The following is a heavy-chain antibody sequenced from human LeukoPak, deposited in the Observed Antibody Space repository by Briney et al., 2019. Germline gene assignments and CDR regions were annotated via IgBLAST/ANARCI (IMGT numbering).Heavy chain of an antibody. CDR2: IIPIFGTA. J-gene: IGHJ6*03. CDR1: GGTFSSYA. D-gene: IGHD3-22*01. Sequence: ASVKVSCKASGGTFSSYAISWVRQAPGQGLEWMGGIIPIFGTANYAQKFQGRVTITTDESTSTAYMELSSLRSEDTAVYYCARGDSSPHYYYYYYMDVWGKGTTVTVSS. V-gene: IGHV1-69*05. CDR3: ARGDSSPHYYYYYYMDV.